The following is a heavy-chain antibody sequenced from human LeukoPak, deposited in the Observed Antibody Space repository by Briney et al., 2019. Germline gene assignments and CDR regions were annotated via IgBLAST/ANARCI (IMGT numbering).Heavy chain of an antibody. J-gene: IGHJ5*02. V-gene: IGHV1-2*02. CDR2: INPNSGGT. D-gene: IGHD3-3*01. CDR3: ARPLPLHYDFWSGYYDNWSDP. Sequence: GSVKVSCKASGYTFTGYYMHWVRQAPGQGLEWMGWINPNSGGTNYAQKFQGRVTMTRDTSISTAYMELSRLRSDDTAVYYCARPLPLHYDFWSGYYDNWSDPWGQGTLVTVSS. CDR1: GYTFTGYY.